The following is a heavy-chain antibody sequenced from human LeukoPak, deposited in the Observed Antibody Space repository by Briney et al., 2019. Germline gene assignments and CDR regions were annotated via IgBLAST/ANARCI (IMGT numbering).Heavy chain of an antibody. Sequence: GGSLRLSCAASGFNFSAYSMNWVRQAPGKGPEWVSYISRSSDAIYDADSVKGRFTISRDNAKNLLFLQMTSLGVEDTALYYCARGDSDHYITLDYWGQGTLVTVSS. CDR1: GFNFSAYS. CDR2: ISRSSDAI. V-gene: IGHV3-48*01. D-gene: IGHD4-17*01. CDR3: ARGDSDHYITLDY. J-gene: IGHJ4*02.